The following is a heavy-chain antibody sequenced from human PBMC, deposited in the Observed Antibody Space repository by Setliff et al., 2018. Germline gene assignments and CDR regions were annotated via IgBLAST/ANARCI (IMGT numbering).Heavy chain of an antibody. CDR3: ATSVSWIQFVLSPQCHPDPFDY. V-gene: IGHV1-24*01. CDR1: GYTLTELS. CDR2: FDPEDGET. D-gene: IGHD5-18*01. Sequence: ASVKVSCKVSGYTLTELSMHWVRQAPGKGLEWMGGFDPEDGETIYAQKFQGRVTMTEDTSTDTAYMELSSLRSEDTAVYYCATSVSWIQFVLSPQCHPDPFDYWGQGTLVTVSS. J-gene: IGHJ4*02.